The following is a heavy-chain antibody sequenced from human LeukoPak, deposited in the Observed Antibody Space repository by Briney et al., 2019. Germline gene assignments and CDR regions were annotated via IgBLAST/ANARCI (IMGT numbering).Heavy chain of an antibody. CDR2: INSDGSST. V-gene: IGHV3-74*01. CDR1: GFTFSSYW. CDR3: ARGGYYDFWSAKGHFYYYYLDV. Sequence: GGSLRLSCAASGFTFSSYWMHWVRQAPGKGLVWVSRINSDGSSTSYADSVKGRFTISRDNAKNTLYLQMNSLRAEDTAVYYCARGGYYDFWSAKGHFYYYYLDVWGKGTTVTVSS. D-gene: IGHD3-3*01. J-gene: IGHJ6*03.